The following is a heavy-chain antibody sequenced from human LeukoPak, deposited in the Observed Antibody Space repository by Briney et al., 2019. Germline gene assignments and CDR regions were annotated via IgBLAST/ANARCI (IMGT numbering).Heavy chain of an antibody. V-gene: IGHV1-69*13. J-gene: IGHJ3*02. CDR3: ARGGNPTYYHGSGSYQHAFDI. D-gene: IGHD3-10*01. Sequence: GASVKVSCKASGGTFSSYAISWVRQAPGQGLEWMGGIIPIFGTANYAQKFQGRVTITADESTSTAYMQLSSLRSEDTAVYCCARGGNPTYYHGSGSYQHAFDIWGQGTMVTVSS. CDR1: GGTFSSYA. CDR2: IIPIFGTA.